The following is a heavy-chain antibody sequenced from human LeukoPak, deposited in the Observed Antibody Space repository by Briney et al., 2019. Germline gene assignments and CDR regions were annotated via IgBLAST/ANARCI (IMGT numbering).Heavy chain of an antibody. J-gene: IGHJ4*02. CDR3: ARGLGLYSSSSES. CDR1: GFTFSSYG. D-gene: IGHD6-6*01. V-gene: IGHV3-21*01. CDR2: ISSSSSYI. Sequence: PGRSLRLSCAASGFTFSSYGMHWVRQAPGKGLEWVSSISSSSSYIYYADSVKGRFTISRDNAKNSLYLQMNSLRAEDTAVYYCARGLGLYSSSSESWGQGTLVTVSS.